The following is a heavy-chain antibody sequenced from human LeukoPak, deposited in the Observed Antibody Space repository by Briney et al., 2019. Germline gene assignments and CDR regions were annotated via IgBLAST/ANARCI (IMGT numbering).Heavy chain of an antibody. V-gene: IGHV1-46*01. J-gene: IGHJ5*02. Sequence: ASVKLACKASGYTFTSYYMHWVRHPPGQGLEWMGIINPSGGSTSYAQKFQGRVTMTRDTSTSTVYMELSSLRSEDTAVYYCARQQWPGFDWFDPWGQGTLVTVSS. CDR2: INPSGGST. CDR3: ARQQWPGFDWFDP. CDR1: GYTFTSYY. D-gene: IGHD6-19*01.